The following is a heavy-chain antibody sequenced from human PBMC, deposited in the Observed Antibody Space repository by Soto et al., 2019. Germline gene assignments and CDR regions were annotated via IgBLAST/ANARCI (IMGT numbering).Heavy chain of an antibody. CDR2: IYFTGAT. Sequence: SDTLSLTCNVSGASSSGGTSYWIWIRQNPGEGLEWIGHIYFTGATYSNPSLRSRLTMSVDTSKHQFSLKLTSVTAADTATYYCASIPRRGYSYGIDYWGQGTLVNLSS. V-gene: IGHV4-31*03. D-gene: IGHD2-21*02. J-gene: IGHJ4*02. CDR1: GASSSGGTSY. CDR3: ASIPRRGYSYGIDY.